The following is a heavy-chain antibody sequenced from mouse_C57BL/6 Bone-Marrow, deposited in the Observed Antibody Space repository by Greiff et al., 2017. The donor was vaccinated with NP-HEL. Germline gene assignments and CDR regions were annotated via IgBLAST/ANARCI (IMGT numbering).Heavy chain of an antibody. CDR3: ARWITTVVARDFDV. J-gene: IGHJ1*03. Sequence: VQLQQPGAELVKPGASVKMSCKASGYTFTSYWITWVKQRPGQGLEWIGDIYPGSGSTNYNEKFKSKATLTVDTSASTAYMQLSSLTSEDSAVYYCARWITTVVARDFDVGGTGTTVTVSA. CDR1: GYTFTSYW. D-gene: IGHD1-1*01. V-gene: IGHV1-55*01. CDR2: IYPGSGST.